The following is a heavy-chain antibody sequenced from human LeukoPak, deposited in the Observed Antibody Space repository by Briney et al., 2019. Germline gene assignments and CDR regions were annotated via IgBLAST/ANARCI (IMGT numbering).Heavy chain of an antibody. Sequence: ASVKVSCKASGYTFTDYYMHWVVQAPGKGLEWMGWISAYNGNTNYAQKLQGRVTMTTDTSTSTAYMELRSLRSDDTAVYYCARARSSSWSLYYFDYWGQGTLVTVSS. CDR2: ISAYNGNT. V-gene: IGHV1-18*01. CDR3: ARARSSSWSLYYFDY. D-gene: IGHD6-13*01. CDR1: GYTFTDYY. J-gene: IGHJ4*02.